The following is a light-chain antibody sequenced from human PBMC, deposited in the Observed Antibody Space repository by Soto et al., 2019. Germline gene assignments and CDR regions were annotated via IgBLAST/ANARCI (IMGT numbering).Light chain of an antibody. CDR1: SSDVGGYNY. J-gene: IGLJ1*01. CDR3: SSYTIRSTLV. V-gene: IGLV2-14*01. CDR2: EVS. Sequence: QFMLTQPASASGSPGQSITISCTGTSSDVGGYNYVSWYQQHPGKAPKLMIYEVSNRPSGVSNRFSGSKSGNTASLTISGLQAEDEADYYCSSYTIRSTLVFGTGTKVTV.